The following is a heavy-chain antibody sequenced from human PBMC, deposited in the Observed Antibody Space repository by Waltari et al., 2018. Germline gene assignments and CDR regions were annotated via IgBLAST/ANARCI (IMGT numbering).Heavy chain of an antibody. Sequence: QVQLQESGPGLVKPSQTLSLTCTVSGGSISSGGYYWSWPRPHPGKGLEWIGYIYYSGSTYYNPSLKSRVTISVDTSKNQFSLKLSSVTAADTVVYYCARAPVVIAIYYFDYWGQGTLVTVSS. CDR2: IYYSGST. D-gene: IGHD2-21*01. CDR1: GGSISSGGYY. J-gene: IGHJ4*02. V-gene: IGHV4-31*03. CDR3: ARAPVVIAIYYFDY.